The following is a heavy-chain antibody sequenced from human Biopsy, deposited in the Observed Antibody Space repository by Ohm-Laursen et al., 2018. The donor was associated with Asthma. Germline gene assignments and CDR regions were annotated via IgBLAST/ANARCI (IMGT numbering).Heavy chain of an antibody. CDR2: VYWTGST. Sequence: PRTLSFTCSVYGGSISSFYWSWIRQPPEKGLEWRGYVYWTGSTNYNSSLKSRITMSVDTSKKRMFLELTSVTAADAAIYYCVRAVRNEQWLDPFDYWGQGKPVTVSS. CDR1: GGSISSFY. J-gene: IGHJ4*02. CDR3: VRAVRNEQWLDPFDY. V-gene: IGHV4-59*01. D-gene: IGHD6-19*01.